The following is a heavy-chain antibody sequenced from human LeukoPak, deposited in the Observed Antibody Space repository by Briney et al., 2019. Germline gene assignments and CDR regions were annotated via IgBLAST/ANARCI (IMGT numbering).Heavy chain of an antibody. Sequence: ASVKVSCKVSGYTLTELSMHWVRQAPGKGLEWMGRFDPEDGETIYAQKFQGRVTMTADTSTDTAYMELSSLRSEDTAVYYCARGVLRYFDWLSMQYMDVWGKGTTVTVSS. V-gene: IGHV1-24*01. CDR1: GYTLTELS. D-gene: IGHD3-9*01. J-gene: IGHJ6*04. CDR2: FDPEDGET. CDR3: ARGVLRYFDWLSMQYMDV.